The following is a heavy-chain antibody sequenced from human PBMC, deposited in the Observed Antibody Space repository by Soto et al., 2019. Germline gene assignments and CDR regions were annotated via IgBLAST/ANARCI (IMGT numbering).Heavy chain of an antibody. J-gene: IGHJ6*02. CDR1: GFTFDDYA. CDR3: AKGGFLEWISYGMDV. D-gene: IGHD3-3*01. Sequence: GGSLRLSCAASGFTFDDYAMHWVRQAPGKGLEWVSGISWNSGSIGYADSVKGRFTISRDNAKNSLYLQMNSLRSEDTALYYCAKGGFLEWISYGMDVWGQGTTVTVSS. V-gene: IGHV3-9*01. CDR2: ISWNSGSI.